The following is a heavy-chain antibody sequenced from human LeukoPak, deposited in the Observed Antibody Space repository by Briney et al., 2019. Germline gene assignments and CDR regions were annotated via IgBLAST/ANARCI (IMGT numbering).Heavy chain of an antibody. D-gene: IGHD6-13*01. V-gene: IGHV3-30*18. CDR1: GFTFSSYG. Sequence: GGSLRLSCAASGFTFSSYGMHWVRQAPGKGLEWVAVISYDGSNKYYADSVKGRFTISRDNSKNTLYLQMNSLRAEDTAVYYCAKPGAPYSSSWYYFDYWGQGTLVTVSS. CDR2: ISYDGSNK. CDR3: AKPGAPYSSSWYYFDY. J-gene: IGHJ4*02.